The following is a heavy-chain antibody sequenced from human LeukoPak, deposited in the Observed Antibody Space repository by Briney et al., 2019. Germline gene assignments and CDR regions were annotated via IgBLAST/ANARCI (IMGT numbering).Heavy chain of an antibody. V-gene: IGHV4-34*01. CDR3: AREANGYLRYFDY. CDR2: INHSGST. J-gene: IGHJ4*02. CDR1: GGSFSGYY. Sequence: SETLSLTCAVYGGSFSGYYWSWIRQPPGKGLEWIGEINHSGSTNYNPSLKSRVTISVDTSKNQFSLKLSSVTAADTAVYYCAREANGYLRYFDYWGQGTLVTVSS. D-gene: IGHD6-13*01.